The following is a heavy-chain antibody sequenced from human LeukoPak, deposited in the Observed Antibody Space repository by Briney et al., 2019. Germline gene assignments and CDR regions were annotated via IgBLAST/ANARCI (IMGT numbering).Heavy chain of an antibody. J-gene: IGHJ3*02. CDR2: INPNSGGP. D-gene: IGHD3-22*01. CDR3: AQLITYFYDSSGYYGNAFDI. V-gene: IGHV1-2*06. CDR1: GYTFTGYY. Sequence: GASVKVSCKAYGYTFTGYYMHWVRQAPGQGLECMGRINPNSGGPSYEMQFQGRVTMNRDTSLSTAYRLLGRLRSDDPAECYGAQLITYFYDSSGYYGNAFDIWGQGTMVTVSS.